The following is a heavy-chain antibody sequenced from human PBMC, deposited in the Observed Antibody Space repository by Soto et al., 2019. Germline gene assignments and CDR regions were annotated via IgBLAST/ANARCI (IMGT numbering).Heavy chain of an antibody. Sequence: ASVKVSCKASGYTFTGYHMHWVRQAPGQGLEWMGWINPNSGGTNYAQKFQGGVTMTRDTSISTAYMEVSRLRSDDTAVYYCARDRRFYYCGTYDIARDVLYVWTRGTLVT. J-gene: IGHJ3*01. V-gene: IGHV1-2*02. CDR2: INPNSGGT. CDR3: ARDRRFYYCGTYDIARDVLYV. D-gene: IGHD2-21*01. CDR1: GYTFTGYH.